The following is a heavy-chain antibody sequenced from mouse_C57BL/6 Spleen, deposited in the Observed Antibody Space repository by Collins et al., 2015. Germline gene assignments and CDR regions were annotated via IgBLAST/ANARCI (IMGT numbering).Heavy chain of an antibody. J-gene: IGHJ2*01. CDR1: GYTFTNYW. CDR2: IDPSDSYT. Sequence: QVQLQQPGAELVKPGASVKLSCRASGYTFTNYWIHWVKQRPGQGLEWIGEIDPSDSYTNYNQKFKGKATLTVDTSSSTAYMQLSSLTSEDSAVYYCARREIDYWGQGTTLTVSS. V-gene: IGHV1-50*01. CDR3: ARREIDY.